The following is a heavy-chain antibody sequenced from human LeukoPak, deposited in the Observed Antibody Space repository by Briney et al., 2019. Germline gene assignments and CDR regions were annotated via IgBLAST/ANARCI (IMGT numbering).Heavy chain of an antibody. CDR1: GYTLTDFS. CDR2: FDGEDGQT. V-gene: IGHV1-24*01. CDR3: GIPLSSGSLGD. D-gene: IGHD6-19*01. J-gene: IGHJ4*02. Sequence: ASVKVSCKVSGYTLTDFSIHWVRQTPGTGLEWMGSFDGEDGQTLYAQKFQGRVTMTKDTSTATAYMELSRLTFEDTAVYYCGIPLSSGSLGDWGQGTLVTVSS.